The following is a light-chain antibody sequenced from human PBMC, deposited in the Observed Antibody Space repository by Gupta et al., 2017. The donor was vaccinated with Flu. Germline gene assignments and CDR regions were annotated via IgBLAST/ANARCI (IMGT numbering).Light chain of an antibody. V-gene: IGLV2-18*02. CDR2: EVS. Sequence: SALTLPPSVSGSPGQSVTISCTGTSSDVGTYNRVYCYHPPPGTAPKLMIYEVSNRTSGVSDRFSGSKSGNTASLTISGLQGEDEADYYCSSYTSSSNYVFGTGTKVTVL. CDR3: SSYTSSSNYV. CDR1: SSDVGTYNR. J-gene: IGLJ1*01.